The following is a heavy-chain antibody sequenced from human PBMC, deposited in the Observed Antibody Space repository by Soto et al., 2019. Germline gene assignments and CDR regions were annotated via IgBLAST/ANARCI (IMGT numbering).Heavy chain of an antibody. Sequence: GGSLRLSCAVSGFTVSNTYMSWVRQAPGKGLEWVAVIYRGVSTHYADSVKGRFTISRDDSKNTIYLQMNSLRAEDTAVYYCARDRSDSSRADSFDVWGQGXMVTV. CDR3: ARDRSDSSRADSFDV. CDR2: IYRGVST. D-gene: IGHD6-25*01. V-gene: IGHV3-53*01. J-gene: IGHJ3*01. CDR1: GFTVSNTY.